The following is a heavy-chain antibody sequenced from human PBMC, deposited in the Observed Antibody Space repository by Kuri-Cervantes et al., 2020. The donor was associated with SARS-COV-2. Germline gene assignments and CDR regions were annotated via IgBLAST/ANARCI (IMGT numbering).Heavy chain of an antibody. J-gene: IGHJ6*02. CDR2: INHSGST. CDR3: ARDGDYDSSGYLGALYYYYGMDV. CDR1: GGSFSGYY. V-gene: IGHV4-34*01. Sequence: SETLSLTCAVYGGSFSGYYWSWIRQPPGKGLEWIGEINHSGSTTYNASLKSRVTISADTSKNQFSLKLSSVPAADTAVYYCARDGDYDSSGYLGALYYYYGMDVWGQGTTVTVSS. D-gene: IGHD3-22*01.